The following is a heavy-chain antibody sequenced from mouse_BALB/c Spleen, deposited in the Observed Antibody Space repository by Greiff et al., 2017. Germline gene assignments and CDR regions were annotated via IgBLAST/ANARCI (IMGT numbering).Heavy chain of an antibody. CDR1: GFTFSSYT. V-gene: IGHV5-12-2*01. CDR2: ISNGGGST. D-gene: IGHD2-1*01. Sequence: EVQLVESGGGLVQPGGSLKLSCAASGFTFSSYTMSWVRQTPEKRLEWVAYISNGGGSTYYPDTVKGRFTISRDNAKNTLYLQMSSLKSEDTAMYYCARHGELLYYGNLYYFDYWGQGTTLTVSS. J-gene: IGHJ2*01. CDR3: ARHGELLYYGNLYYFDY.